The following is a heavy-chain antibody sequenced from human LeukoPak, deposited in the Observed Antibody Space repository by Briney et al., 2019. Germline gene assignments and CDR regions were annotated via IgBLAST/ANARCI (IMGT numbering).Heavy chain of an antibody. CDR1: GGSISSYY. CDR2: IHYSGST. CDR3: ARSGYSYGRFDY. D-gene: IGHD5-18*01. V-gene: IGHV4-59*01. Sequence: PSETLSLTCTVSGGSISSYYWSWIRQSPGKGLEWIGYIHYSGSTNYNPSLKSRVTISVDTSKNQFSLKLSSVTAADTAVYYCARSGYSYGRFDYWGQGTLVTVSS. J-gene: IGHJ4*02.